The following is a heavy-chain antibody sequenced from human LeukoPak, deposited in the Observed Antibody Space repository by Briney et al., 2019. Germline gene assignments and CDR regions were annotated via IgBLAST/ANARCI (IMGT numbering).Heavy chain of an antibody. CDR1: GFTVSSNY. Sequence: GGSLRLSCTASGFTVSSNYMSWVRQAPGKGLEWVSVIYSSGNTYYADSVKGRFTISRDNSKNTLYLQMNSLRAEDTAVYYCARGYCSSTSCYAGNYWGQGTLVTVSS. V-gene: IGHV3-53*01. CDR3: ARGYCSSTSCYAGNY. J-gene: IGHJ4*02. CDR2: IYSSGNT. D-gene: IGHD2-2*01.